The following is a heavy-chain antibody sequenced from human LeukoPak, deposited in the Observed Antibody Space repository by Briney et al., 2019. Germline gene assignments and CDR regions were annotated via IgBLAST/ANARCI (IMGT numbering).Heavy chain of an antibody. V-gene: IGHV3-30-3*01. Sequence: GGSLRLSCAASGFTFSSYAMHWVRQAPGKGLEWVAVISYDGSNKYYADSVKGRFTISRDNSKNTLYLQMNSLRAEDTAVYYCARVQIVVVTAHQTNDYWGQGTLVTASS. J-gene: IGHJ4*02. CDR1: GFTFSSYA. CDR3: ARVQIVVVTAHQTNDY. D-gene: IGHD2-21*02. CDR2: ISYDGSNK.